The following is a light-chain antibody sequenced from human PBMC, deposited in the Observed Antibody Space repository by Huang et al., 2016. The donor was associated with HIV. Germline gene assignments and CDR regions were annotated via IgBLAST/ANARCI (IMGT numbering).Light chain of an antibody. CDR2: EAS. CDR1: QSLLHSDGMTY. Sequence: IVLTQTPLSLSVTPGQPASISCKASQSLLHSDGMTYLSWYFQRPGQSPHLLIFEASRRFSGQPDRFSGSGSGTDFTLKISRVEADDVGIYYCMQGKEVPRTFGQGTKVDIK. J-gene: IGKJ1*01. V-gene: IGKV2-29*03. CDR3: MQGKEVPRT.